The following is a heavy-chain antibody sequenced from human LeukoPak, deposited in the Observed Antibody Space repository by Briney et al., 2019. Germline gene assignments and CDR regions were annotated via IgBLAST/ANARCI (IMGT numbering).Heavy chain of an antibody. CDR3: ARYYYDSSGYFDPH. Sequence: PGGSLRLSCAASGFTFSSYEMNWVRQAPGKGLEWVSYISSSGSTIYYADSVTGRFTISRDNAKNSLYLQMNSLRAEDTAVYYCARYYYDSSGYFDPHWGQGTLVTVSS. V-gene: IGHV3-48*03. CDR2: ISSSGSTI. J-gene: IGHJ1*01. D-gene: IGHD3-22*01. CDR1: GFTFSSYE.